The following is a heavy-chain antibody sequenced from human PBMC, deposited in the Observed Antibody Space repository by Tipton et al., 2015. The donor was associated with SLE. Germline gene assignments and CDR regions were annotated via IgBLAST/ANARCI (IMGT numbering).Heavy chain of an antibody. J-gene: IGHJ2*01. V-gene: IGHV3-53*01. CDR2: IYSGGST. CDR3: ARSSWYDLWSGYHSEPDFDL. D-gene: IGHD3-3*01. CDR1: GFTVATNY. Sequence: SLRLSCAASGFTVATNYMTWVRQAPGKGLEWVSLIYSGGSTNYADSVKGRFTISRDNSKNTLYLQMNRLRVEDTAVYYCARSSWYDLWSGYHSEPDFDLWGRGTLFTVSS.